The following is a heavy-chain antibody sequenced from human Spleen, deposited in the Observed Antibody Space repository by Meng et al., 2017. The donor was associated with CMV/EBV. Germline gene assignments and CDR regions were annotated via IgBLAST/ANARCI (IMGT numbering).Heavy chain of an antibody. CDR1: GYTFTDYY. CDR3: ARGLDTAMAGD. V-gene: IGHV1-2*02. D-gene: IGHD5-18*01. Sequence: ASVKVSCKASGYTFTDYYMHWVRQAPGQGLEWMGWINPNSGGTNYAQKFQDRVTMTRDTSISTAYMELNRLTSDDTAVYFCARGLDTAMAGDWGQGTLVTVSS. CDR2: INPNSGGT. J-gene: IGHJ4*02.